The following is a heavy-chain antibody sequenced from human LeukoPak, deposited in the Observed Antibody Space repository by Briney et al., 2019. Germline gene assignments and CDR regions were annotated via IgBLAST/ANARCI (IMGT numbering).Heavy chain of an antibody. CDR2: ISSSSSYI. V-gene: IGHV3-21*04. D-gene: IGHD6-13*01. J-gene: IGHJ5*02. Sequence: GGSLRLSCAASGFTFSSYSMNWVRQAPGKGLEWVSSISSSSSYIYYADSVKGRFTISRDNAKNSLYLQMNSLRAEDTAVYYCAKDPSRRSSSWYMNWFDPWGQGTLVTVPS. CDR1: GFTFSSYS. CDR3: AKDPSRRSSSWYMNWFDP.